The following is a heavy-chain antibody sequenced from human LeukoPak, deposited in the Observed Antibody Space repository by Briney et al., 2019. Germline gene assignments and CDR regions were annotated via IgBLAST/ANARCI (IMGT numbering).Heavy chain of an antibody. Sequence: GASVKVSCKASGYTFSDYDINWGGQAIGQGLEWMGWINPNSGNAGYAQKFQGRVTMTRNTSIRTAYMELSSLRSEDTAVYYCARALAWGGSSYSYYYMDVWDEGTTVTVSS. D-gene: IGHD1-26*01. CDR2: INPNSGNA. V-gene: IGHV1-8*01. CDR3: ARALAWGGSSYSYYYMDV. J-gene: IGHJ6*03. CDR1: GYTFSDYD.